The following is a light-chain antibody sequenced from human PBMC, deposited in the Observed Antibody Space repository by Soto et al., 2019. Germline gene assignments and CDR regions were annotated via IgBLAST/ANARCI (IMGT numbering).Light chain of an antibody. CDR2: DTS. CDR3: LLSYSGAHVV. CDR1: TGAVTSGHY. Sequence: QAVVTLEPSLTVSPGGTVTLTCGSSTGAVTSGHYPYWFQQKPGQAPRTLIYDTSNKHSWTPARFSGSLLGGKAALTLSGAQPEDEAEYYCLLSYSGAHVVFGGGTKLTVL. J-gene: IGLJ2*01. V-gene: IGLV7-46*01.